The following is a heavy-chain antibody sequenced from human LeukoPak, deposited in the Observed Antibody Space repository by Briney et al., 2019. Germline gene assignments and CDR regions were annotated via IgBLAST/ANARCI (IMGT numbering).Heavy chain of an antibody. CDR1: GDSLSAHY. D-gene: IGHD4-17*01. CDR3: ATDYGDYESAFDI. CDR2: IYGSGST. V-gene: IGHV4-59*11. J-gene: IGHJ3*02. Sequence: SETLSLTCTVSGDSLSAHYWSWIRQPPGKGLERIGYIYGSGSTHYNPSLKSRVTMSVDTSKNQFSLKLSSVTAADTAVYYCATDYGDYESAFDIWGQGTMVTVSS.